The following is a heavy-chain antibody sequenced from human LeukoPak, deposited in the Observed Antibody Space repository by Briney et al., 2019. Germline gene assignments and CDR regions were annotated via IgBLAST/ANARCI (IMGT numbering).Heavy chain of an antibody. J-gene: IGHJ4*02. CDR1: GFTFSSYW. Sequence: GGSLRLSCAASGFTFSSYWMSWVRQAPGKGLEWVANIKQDGSEKYYVDSVKGRFTISRDNAKNSLYLQMNSLRAEDTAVYYCARALSSGWYWCYSDYWGQGTLVTVSS. CDR2: IKQDGSEK. D-gene: IGHD6-19*01. V-gene: IGHV3-7*01. CDR3: ARALSSGWYWCYSDY.